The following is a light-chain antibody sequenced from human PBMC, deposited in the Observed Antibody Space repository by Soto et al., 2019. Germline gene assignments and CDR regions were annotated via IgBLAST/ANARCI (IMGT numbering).Light chain of an antibody. CDR1: QSVLNSSNNRNY. V-gene: IGKV4-1*01. CDR2: WAS. J-gene: IGKJ2*01. Sequence: DIVMTQSPDSLAVSLGERATINCKSSQSVLNSSNNRNYLAWYQQKPGQPPKLLIYWASTRESGVPDRFSGSGSGKDFTLTISSLQAEDVAVYYCQQYYTPPQDTFGQGTKLEIK. CDR3: QQYYTPPQDT.